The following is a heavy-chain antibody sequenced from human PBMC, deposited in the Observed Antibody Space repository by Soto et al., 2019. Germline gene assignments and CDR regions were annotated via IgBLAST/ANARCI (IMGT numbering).Heavy chain of an antibody. J-gene: IGHJ6*02. V-gene: IGHV1-69*01. CDR3: ARAPTIVVVPAAQGYYYGMDV. D-gene: IGHD2-2*01. CDR2: IIPVFGTP. CDR1: GGTFSNYA. Sequence: QVQLVQSGAEVKKPGSSVKVSCKASGGTFSNYAITWVRQAPGQGLEWMGGIIPVFGTPNYAQKFQGRVTLTADESTSIAYMELSSLRSEDTAVYYCARAPTIVVVPAAQGYYYGMDVRGQGTTVTVSS.